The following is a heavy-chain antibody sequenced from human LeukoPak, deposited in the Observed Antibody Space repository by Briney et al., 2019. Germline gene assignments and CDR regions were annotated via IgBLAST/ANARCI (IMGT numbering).Heavy chain of an antibody. D-gene: IGHD6-13*01. Sequence: GGSLRLSCAASGFTFSSYGMHWVRQAPGKGLEWEAFIGYDGSNKYYADSVKGRFTISRDNSKNTLYLQMNSLRAEDTAVYYCAKDLGLIAAAYYFDYWGQGTLVTVSS. V-gene: IGHV3-30*02. J-gene: IGHJ4*02. CDR2: IGYDGSNK. CDR3: AKDLGLIAAAYYFDY. CDR1: GFTFSSYG.